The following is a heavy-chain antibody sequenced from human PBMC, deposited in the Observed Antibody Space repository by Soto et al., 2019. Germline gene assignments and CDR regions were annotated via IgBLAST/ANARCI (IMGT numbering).Heavy chain of an antibody. Sequence: GGSLRLSCAASGFTFSSYGMHWVRQAPGKGLEWVAVIWYDGSNKYYADSVKGRFTISRDNSKNTLYLQMNSLRAEDTAVYYCARVEYYDSSGSLDYWGQGTLVTVSS. J-gene: IGHJ4*02. CDR1: GFTFSSYG. V-gene: IGHV3-33*01. CDR2: IWYDGSNK. D-gene: IGHD3-22*01. CDR3: ARVEYYDSSGSLDY.